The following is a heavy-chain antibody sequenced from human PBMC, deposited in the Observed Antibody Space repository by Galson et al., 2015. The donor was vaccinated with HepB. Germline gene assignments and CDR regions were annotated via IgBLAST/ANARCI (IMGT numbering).Heavy chain of an antibody. CDR1: GYTFTGYY. V-gene: IGHV1-2*04. J-gene: IGHJ6*02. D-gene: IGHD3-10*01. Sequence: SVKVSCKASGYTFTGYYMHWVRQAPGQGLEWMGWINPNSGGTNYAQKFQGWVTMTRDTSISTAYMELSRLRSDDTAVYYCARDQMHYYGSGSSPHYYYGMDVWGQGTTVTVPS. CDR3: ARDQMHYYGSGSSPHYYYGMDV. CDR2: INPNSGGT.